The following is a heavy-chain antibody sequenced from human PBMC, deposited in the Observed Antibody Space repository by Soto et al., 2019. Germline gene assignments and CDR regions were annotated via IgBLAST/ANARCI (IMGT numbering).Heavy chain of an antibody. CDR1: GFTFSSYE. V-gene: IGHV3-48*03. CDR2: ISSSGSTI. CDR3: ARDLRCTHTYYDCWSGYGSKDDYGMDV. D-gene: IGHD3-3*01. Sequence: LRLSCAASGFTFSSYEMNWVRQAPGKGQEWVSYISSSGSTIYYADSVKGRFTISRDNAKNSLYLQMNSLRAEDTAVYYCARDLRCTHTYYDCWSGYGSKDDYGMDVWGQGTSVTVSS. J-gene: IGHJ6*02.